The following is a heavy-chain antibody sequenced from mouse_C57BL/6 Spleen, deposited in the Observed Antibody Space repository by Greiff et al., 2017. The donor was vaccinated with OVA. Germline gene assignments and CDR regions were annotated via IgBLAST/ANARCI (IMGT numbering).Heavy chain of an antibody. J-gene: IGHJ3*01. CDR1: GFNIKNTY. CDR3: ARSDYDYDGGFAY. V-gene: IGHV14-3*01. CDR2: IDPANGNT. D-gene: IGHD2-4*01. Sequence: VQLQQSVAELVRPGASVKLSCTASGFNIKNTYMHWVKQRPEQGLEWIGRIDPANGNTKSAPNFQGKATITADTSSNPAYLQLSSLTSEDTAIYYCARSDYDYDGGFAYWGQGTLVTVSA.